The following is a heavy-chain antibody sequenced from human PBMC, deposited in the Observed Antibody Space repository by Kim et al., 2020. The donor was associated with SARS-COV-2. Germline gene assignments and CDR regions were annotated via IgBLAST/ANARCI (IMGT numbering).Heavy chain of an antibody. V-gene: IGHV1-69*04. CDR1: GGTFSSYA. J-gene: IGHJ4*02. CDR3: ARDGPNTEGSFDY. Sequence: SVKVSCKASGGTFSSYAISWVRQAPGQGLEWMGRIIPILGIANYAQKFQGRVTITADKSTSTAYMELSSLRSEDTAVYYCARDGPNTEGSFDYWGQGTLVTVSS. D-gene: IGHD3-10*01. CDR2: IIPILGIA.